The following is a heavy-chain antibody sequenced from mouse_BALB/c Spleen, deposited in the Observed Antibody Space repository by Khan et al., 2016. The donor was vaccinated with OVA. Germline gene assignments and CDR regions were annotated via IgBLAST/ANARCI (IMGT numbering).Heavy chain of an antibody. J-gene: IGHJ3*01. CDR2: ISSGGDNT. CDR3: ARSNYRNFAH. Sequence: EVELVESGGGLVKPGGSLKLSCAASGFTFSSYTMSWVRQTPEKRLEWVATISSGGDNTYYPVSVKGRFTISRDNAKNNLYLQMSSLRSEDTALYYCARSNYRNFAHWGQGTLVTVSA. V-gene: IGHV5-9*03. D-gene: IGHD2-5*01. CDR1: GFTFSSYT.